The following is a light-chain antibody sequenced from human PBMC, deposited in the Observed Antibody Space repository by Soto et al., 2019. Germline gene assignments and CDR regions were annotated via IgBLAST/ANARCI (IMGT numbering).Light chain of an antibody. CDR1: QTISSW. Sequence: DIQMTQSPSPLSGSVGDRVTITCRASQTISSWLAWYQQKPGKVPKLLIFDASTLQTGVPSRFGGGGSGTEFTLTISGLQPDDFATYYCQQYNSYSPWTFGPGTKVDIK. CDR2: DAS. V-gene: IGKV1-5*01. CDR3: QQYNSYSPWT. J-gene: IGKJ1*01.